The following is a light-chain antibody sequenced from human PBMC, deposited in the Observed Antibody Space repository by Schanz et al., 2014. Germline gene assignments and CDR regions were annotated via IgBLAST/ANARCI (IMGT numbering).Light chain of an antibody. CDR1: QSVARSY. Sequence: EIVMTQSPATLSVSPGERATLSCRASQSVARSYLAWYQQKPGQAPRLLIYGASSRATGIPDRFSARGSGTDFTLTISSLQSEDFAVYYCQQYYNWPRTFGQGTKVEIK. J-gene: IGKJ1*01. CDR2: GAS. V-gene: IGKV3D-15*01. CDR3: QQYYNWPRT.